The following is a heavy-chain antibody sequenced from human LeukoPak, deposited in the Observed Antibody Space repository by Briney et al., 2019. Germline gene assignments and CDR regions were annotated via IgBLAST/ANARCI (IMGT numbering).Heavy chain of an antibody. D-gene: IGHD2-15*01. CDR1: GFTFSNYE. J-gene: IGHJ4*02. CDR3: ARDRRIGGFDY. CDR2: ISSSGSDI. Sequence: GGSLRLSCAASGFTFSNYEMHWVRQAPGKGLEWVSYISSSGSDIYYADSVKGRFTISRDNAKNSLYLQMNSLRAEDTAVYYCARDRRIGGFDYWGQGTLVTVSS. V-gene: IGHV3-48*03.